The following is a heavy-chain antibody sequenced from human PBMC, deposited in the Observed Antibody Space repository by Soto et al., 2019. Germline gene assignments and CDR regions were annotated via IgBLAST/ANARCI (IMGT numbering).Heavy chain of an antibody. Sequence: QVQLQESGPGLVKPSQTLSLTCAVSGGSISNGGYYWSWIRQHPGKDLEWIGSIYFGVSTYYNPSLKSRVTIPVATPKKQFSLNPSSLTAADTAMYYCARDSLSQQPNHRWGGGYMDVWGKGTTVTVSS. CDR3: ARDSLSQQPNHRWGGGYMDV. D-gene: IGHD6-13*01. V-gene: IGHV4-31*11. J-gene: IGHJ6*03. CDR2: IYFGVST. CDR1: GGSISNGGYY.